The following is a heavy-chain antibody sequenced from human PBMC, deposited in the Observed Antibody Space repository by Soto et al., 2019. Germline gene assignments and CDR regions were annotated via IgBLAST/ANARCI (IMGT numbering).Heavy chain of an antibody. J-gene: IGHJ6*02. CDR1: GGSFSGYY. CDR3: ASPLFG. D-gene: IGHD3-3*01. Sequence: SETLSLTCAVYGGSFSGYYWSWIRQPPGKGLEWIGEINHSGSTNYNPSLKSRVTISVDTSKNQFSLKLSSVTAADTAVYYCASPLFGWGQGTTVTVSS. V-gene: IGHV4-34*01. CDR2: INHSGST.